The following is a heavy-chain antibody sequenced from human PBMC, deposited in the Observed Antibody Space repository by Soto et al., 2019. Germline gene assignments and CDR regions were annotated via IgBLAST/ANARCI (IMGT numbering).Heavy chain of an antibody. CDR1: GFTFSSYI. V-gene: IGHV3-21*01. D-gene: IGHD3-10*01. J-gene: IGHJ6*02. Sequence: PGGSLRLSCAASGFTFSSYIMNWVRQAPGKGLEWVSSISSSSSYIYYADSVKGRFTISRDNAKNSLYLQMNSLRAEDTAVYYWASFRGARQGMDVWGQGTTVTVSS. CDR2: ISSSSSYI. CDR3: ASFRGARQGMDV.